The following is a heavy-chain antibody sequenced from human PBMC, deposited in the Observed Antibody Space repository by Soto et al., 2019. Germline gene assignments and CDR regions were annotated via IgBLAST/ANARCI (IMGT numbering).Heavy chain of an antibody. V-gene: IGHV3-30-3*01. CDR1: GFTFSSYA. Sequence: GGSLRLSCAASGFTFSSYAMHWVRQAPGKGLEWVAVISYDGSNKYYADSVKGRFTISRDNSKNTLYLQMNSLRAEDTAVYYCARDTRSYYYYGMDVWGQGTTVTVSS. CDR3: ARDTRSYYYYGMDV. CDR2: ISYDGSNK. J-gene: IGHJ6*02. D-gene: IGHD3-3*01.